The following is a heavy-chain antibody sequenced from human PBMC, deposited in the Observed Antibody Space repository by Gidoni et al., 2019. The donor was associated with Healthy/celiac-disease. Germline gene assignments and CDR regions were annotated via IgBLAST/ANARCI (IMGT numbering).Heavy chain of an antibody. CDR2: ISYDGSNK. CDR3: AKNEGSGWYIEASYYFDY. CDR1: GFTFSSYA. V-gene: IGHV3-30-3*02. D-gene: IGHD6-19*01. Sequence: QVQLVESGGGVVQPGRSLRLSCAASGFTFSSYAMPWVRQAPGKGLEWVAVISYDGSNKYYADSVKGRFTISRDNSKNTLYLQMNSLRAEDTAVYYCAKNEGSGWYIEASYYFDYWGQGTLVTVSS. J-gene: IGHJ4*02.